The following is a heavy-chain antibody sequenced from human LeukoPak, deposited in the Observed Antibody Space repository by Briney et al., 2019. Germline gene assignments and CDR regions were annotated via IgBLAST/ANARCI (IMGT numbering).Heavy chain of an antibody. CDR2: FDPEDGET. CDR1: RYTFSNYD. CDR3: ATGELLSFDY. Sequence: ASVKVSCKASRYTFSNYDINWVRQATGKGLEWMGGFDPEDGETIYAQKFQGRVTMTEDTSTDTAYMELSSLRSEDTAVYYCATGELLSFDYWGQGTLVTVSS. V-gene: IGHV1-24*01. J-gene: IGHJ4*02. D-gene: IGHD1-26*01.